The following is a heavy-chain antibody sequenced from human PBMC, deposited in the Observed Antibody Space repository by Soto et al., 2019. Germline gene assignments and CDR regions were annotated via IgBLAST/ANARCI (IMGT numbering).Heavy chain of an antibody. Sequence: GGSLRLSCAASGFTFDDYAMHWVRLAPGKGLEWVSGISWNSGDIYYADSVKGRFTISRDNAKNSLYLQMNSLRPDDTAMYYCAKDAIHVLLGYTYGAGGMDVWGQGTTVTVS. CDR2: ISWNSGDI. CDR1: GFTFDDYA. J-gene: IGHJ6*02. V-gene: IGHV3-9*01. D-gene: IGHD5-18*01. CDR3: AKDAIHVLLGYTYGAGGMDV.